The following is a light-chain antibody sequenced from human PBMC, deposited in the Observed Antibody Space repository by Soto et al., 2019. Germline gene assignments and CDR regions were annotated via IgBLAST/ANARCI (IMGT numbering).Light chain of an antibody. CDR1: QGISSF. Sequence: HLTQYTTFMSDSVGDIVTSSGWASQGISSFLAWYQQKPGKAPNLLMYAASTLQSGVPSRFSGGESGTEYTLTISSLQPEDSATYYCQQLYIFPLTFGQGTRLEI. V-gene: IGKV1-9*01. CDR3: QQLYIFPLT. J-gene: IGKJ5*01. CDR2: AAS.